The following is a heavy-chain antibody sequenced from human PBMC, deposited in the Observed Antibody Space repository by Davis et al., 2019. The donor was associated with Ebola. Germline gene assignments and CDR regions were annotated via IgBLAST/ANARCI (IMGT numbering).Heavy chain of an antibody. CDR3: IYSREHFDY. CDR2: IRSKANSYAT. V-gene: IGHV3-73*01. J-gene: IGHJ4*02. CDR1: GFTFSGSA. D-gene: IGHD1-26*01. Sequence: GGSLRLSCAASGFTFSGSAMHWVRQASGKGLEWVGRIRSKANSYATAYAASVKGRLTISRDDSKNTAYLQMNSLKTEDTAVYYCIYSREHFDYWGQGTLVTVSS.